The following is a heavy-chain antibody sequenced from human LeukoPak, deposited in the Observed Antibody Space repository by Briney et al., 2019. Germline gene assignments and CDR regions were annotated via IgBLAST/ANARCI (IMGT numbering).Heavy chain of an antibody. CDR2: INPSGST. CDR1: GGSFSAHY. CDR3: ARGWGYSISSLVH. V-gene: IGHV4-34*01. D-gene: IGHD6-6*01. Sequence: PSETLSLTCAVYGGSFSAHYWSWIRQPPRKGLEWIGEINPSGSTNYNPSLKSRVTISVDTSKNQFSLKLTSVTAADTAVYYCARGWGYSISSLVHWGRGTLVTVSS. J-gene: IGHJ5*02.